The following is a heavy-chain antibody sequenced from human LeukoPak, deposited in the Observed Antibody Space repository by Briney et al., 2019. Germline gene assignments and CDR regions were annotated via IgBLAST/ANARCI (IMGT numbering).Heavy chain of an antibody. CDR1: GFTFSSYG. CDR3: ATGEGGSYYDSRGYYSDI. J-gene: IGHJ3*02. D-gene: IGHD3-22*01. CDR2: ISYDGSNK. V-gene: IGHV3-30*03. Sequence: PGGSLRLSCAASGFTFSSYGMHWVRQAPGKGLEWVAVISYDGSNKYYADSVKGRFTISRDNAKNSLYLQMNSLRAEDTAVYYCATGEGGSYYDSRGYYSDIWGQGTMVTVSS.